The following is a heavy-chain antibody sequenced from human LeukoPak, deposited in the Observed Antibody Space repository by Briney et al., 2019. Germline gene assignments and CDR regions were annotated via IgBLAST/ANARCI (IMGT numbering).Heavy chain of an antibody. V-gene: IGHV4-59*08. CDR1: SDSISDYY. D-gene: IGHD3-10*01. CDR3: VRVHYSSGSLSSWFDP. CDR2: ISYSGGV. Sequence: SETLSLTCTVSSDSISDYYLVWILEPPANRLECIGYISYSGGVRYCSSLKPPVIISLYTSNIRVSLKLSSVPAADMAIYYCVRVHYSSGSLSSWFDPWGRGILVTVSS. J-gene: IGHJ5*02.